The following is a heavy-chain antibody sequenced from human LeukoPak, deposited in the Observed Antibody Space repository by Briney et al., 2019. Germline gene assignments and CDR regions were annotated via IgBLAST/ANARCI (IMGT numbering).Heavy chain of an antibody. CDR2: IYHSGST. CDR3: ARAPTPLYCRSTTSPGGAQKKFDS. CDR1: GYSISSGYY. Sequence: SETLSLTCTVSGYSISSGYYWGWIRQPPGKGLEWIGSIYHSGSTYYNPSLKSRVTISVDTSKNQFSLKLSSVTAADTAVYYCARAPTPLYCRSTTSPGGAQKKFDSWGQGTLVPVSS. V-gene: IGHV4-38-2*02. D-gene: IGHD2-2*01. J-gene: IGHJ4*02.